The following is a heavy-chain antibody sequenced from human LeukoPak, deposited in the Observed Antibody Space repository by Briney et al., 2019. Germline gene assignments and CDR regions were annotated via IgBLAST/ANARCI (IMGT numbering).Heavy chain of an antibody. CDR2: INSDGSSR. V-gene: IGHV3-74*01. J-gene: IGHJ4*02. Sequence: PGGSLRLSCAASGFTFSSYWMHWLRQAPGKGLVWVSRINSDGSSRTYADSVKGRFTISRDNAKNTLSLQMNSLRTEDTAVYYCAREVCIGGSCSVFDYWGQGTLVTVSS. CDR1: GFTFSSYW. CDR3: AREVCIGGSCSVFDY. D-gene: IGHD2-15*01.